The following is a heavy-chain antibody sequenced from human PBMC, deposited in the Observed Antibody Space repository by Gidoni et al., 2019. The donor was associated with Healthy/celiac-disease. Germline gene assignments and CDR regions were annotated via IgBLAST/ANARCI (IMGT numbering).Heavy chain of an antibody. V-gene: IGHV4-59*01. CDR3: ARLGGKGPIDY. J-gene: IGHJ4*02. Sequence: QVQLQESGPGLVKPSETLSLTCTVSGGSISSYYWSWLRQPPGKGLEWIGYIYYSGSTNYNPSLKSRVTISVDTSKNQFSLKLSSVTAADTAVYYCARLGGKGPIDYWGQGTLVTVSS. CDR2: IYYSGST. CDR1: GGSISSYY. D-gene: IGHD2-15*01.